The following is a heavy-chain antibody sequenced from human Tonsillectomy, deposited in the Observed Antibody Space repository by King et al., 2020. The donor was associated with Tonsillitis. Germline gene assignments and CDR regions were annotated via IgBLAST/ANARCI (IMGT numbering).Heavy chain of an antibody. D-gene: IGHD1-26*01. V-gene: IGHV1-18*04. CDR3: ARVISGSYRYYFDY. J-gene: IGHJ4*02. Sequence: QLVQSGAEVKKPGASVKVSCQASGYTFTSYGITWVRQAPGQGLEWMGWIRVKSGNTNYAQKFQGRVTMAAVTSTSTAYMELMSLTSDDTAVYYCARVISGSYRYYFDYWGQGTLVTVSS. CDR1: GYTFTSYG. CDR2: IRVKSGNT.